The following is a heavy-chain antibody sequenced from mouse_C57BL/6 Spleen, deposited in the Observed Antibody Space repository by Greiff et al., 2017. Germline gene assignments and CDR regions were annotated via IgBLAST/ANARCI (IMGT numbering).Heavy chain of an antibody. CDR3: ARPNYYGSSRD. CDR2: ISSGGGYT. D-gene: IGHD1-1*01. V-gene: IGHV5-6*01. CDR1: GFTFSSYG. Sequence: EVQLVESGGDLVKPGGSLKLSCAASGFTFSSYGMSWVRQTPDKRLEWVATISSGGGYTYYPDSVKGRFTISRDNAKNTLYLQMSSLKSEDTAMYYCARPNYYGSSRDWGQGTSVTVSS. J-gene: IGHJ4*01.